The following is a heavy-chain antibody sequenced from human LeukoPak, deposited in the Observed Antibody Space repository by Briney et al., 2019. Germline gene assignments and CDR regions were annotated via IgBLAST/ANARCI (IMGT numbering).Heavy chain of an antibody. D-gene: IGHD4-23*01. Sequence: GASVKVSCKACGYTFTSYALHWVRQAPGQGLEWMGWINVGNGNKKYSQEFQGRVTITRDTSASTAYLALSRLSSEGTAVYYCARDLFYGVVNGLGSTAGVFCGMDVWGKGATVTDSS. CDR3: ARDLFYGVVNGLGSTAGVFCGMDV. CDR2: INVGNGNK. J-gene: IGHJ6*04. CDR1: GYTFTSYA. V-gene: IGHV1-3*01.